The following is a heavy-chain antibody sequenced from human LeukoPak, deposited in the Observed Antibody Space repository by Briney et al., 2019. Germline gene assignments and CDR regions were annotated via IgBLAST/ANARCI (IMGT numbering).Heavy chain of an antibody. CDR2: ISGSGDNT. D-gene: IGHD6-19*01. CDR3: AKDVRSSGWFEEF. CDR1: GFTFANYA. Sequence: GGSLELSCSSSGFTFANYALSWVRQTPGKGLEWISTISGSGDNTYYADSVKGRFTISRDNSKNTLYLQMNSLRAEDTAIYYCAKDVRSSGWFEEFWGQGTLVTVSS. V-gene: IGHV3-23*01. J-gene: IGHJ4*02.